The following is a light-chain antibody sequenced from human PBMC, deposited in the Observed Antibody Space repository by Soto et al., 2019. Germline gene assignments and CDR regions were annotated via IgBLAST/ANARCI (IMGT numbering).Light chain of an antibody. CDR1: PAIASF. CDR3: QQLNGSPWT. J-gene: IGKJ1*01. CDR2: GAS. V-gene: IGKV1-9*01. Sequence: IQLTQSPSSLSASVGDRVTITCRASPAIASFLAWYQQKPGTVPKLLIYGASTLQSGVPSRFSGSRSGTDYTLTIASLQPEDFATYYCQQLNGSPWTFGQGTKVEIK.